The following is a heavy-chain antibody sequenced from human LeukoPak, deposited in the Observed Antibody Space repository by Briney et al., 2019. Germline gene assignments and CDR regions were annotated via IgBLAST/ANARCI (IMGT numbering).Heavy chain of an antibody. Sequence: SGGSLRLSCAASGFTFSSSAVSWVRQAPGKGLEWVSAISGSGTSTYYADSVKGRFTISRDNSKNTLYLQMNSLRAEDTAVYYCAKVYSSGWPDYFDYWGQGTLVTVSS. CDR3: AKVYSSGWPDYFDY. D-gene: IGHD6-19*01. CDR2: ISGSGTST. V-gene: IGHV3-23*01. CDR1: GFTFSSSA. J-gene: IGHJ4*02.